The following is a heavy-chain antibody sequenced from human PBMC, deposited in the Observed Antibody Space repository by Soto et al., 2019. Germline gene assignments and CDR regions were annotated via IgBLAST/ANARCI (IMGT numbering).Heavy chain of an antibody. J-gene: IGHJ4*02. V-gene: IGHV1-69*02. CDR2: IIPILGIA. Sequence: ASVKVSCKASGGTFSSYTISWVRQAPGQGLEWMGRIIPILGIANYAQKFQGRVTITADKSTGTAYMELSSLRSEETAVYYCARVPPRGYSFNNQSKYRNDPWPQGSGDYWGQGTLVTVSS. CDR1: GGTFSSYT. D-gene: IGHD5-18*01. CDR3: ARVPPRGYSFNNQSKYRNDPWPQGSGDY.